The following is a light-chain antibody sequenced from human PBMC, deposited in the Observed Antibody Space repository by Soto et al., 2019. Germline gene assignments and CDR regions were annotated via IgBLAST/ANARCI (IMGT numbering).Light chain of an antibody. V-gene: IGLV2-14*01. Sequence: QSVLTQFASVSGSPGQSITISCTGTSIDVGGYNYVSWYQQHPDKAPKLLIYEVGNRPSGVSIRFSGSKSGNTASPTISGLQPEDEADYYCSSYTARGTRVFGTGTKVTVL. J-gene: IGLJ1*01. CDR1: SIDVGGYNY. CDR2: EVG. CDR3: SSYTARGTRV.